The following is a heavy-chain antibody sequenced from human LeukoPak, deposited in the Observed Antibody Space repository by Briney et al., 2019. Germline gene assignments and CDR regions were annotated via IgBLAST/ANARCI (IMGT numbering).Heavy chain of an antibody. CDR2: IYHSGST. Sequence: PSQTLSLTCAVSGGSISSGGYSWSWLRQPPGKGLEWIGYIYHSGSTYYNPSLKSRVTISVDRSKNQFSLKLSSVTAADTAVYYCARGPFGDYFDYWGQGTLVTVSS. CDR3: ARGPFGDYFDY. D-gene: IGHD3-10*01. CDR1: GGSISSGGYS. J-gene: IGHJ4*02. V-gene: IGHV4-30-2*01.